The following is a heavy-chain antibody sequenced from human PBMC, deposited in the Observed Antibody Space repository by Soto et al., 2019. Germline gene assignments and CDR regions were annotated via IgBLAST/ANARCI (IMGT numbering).Heavy chain of an antibody. CDR1: GFTFSSYG. CDR3: ARDLVRGVIDY. V-gene: IGHV3-33*01. D-gene: IGHD3-10*01. Sequence: QVQLVESGGGVVQPGRSLRLSCAASGFTFSSYGMHWVRQAPGKGLEWAAVIWYDGSNKYYADSVKGRFTISRDNSKNTLYLQMNSLRAEDTAVYYCARDLVRGVIDYWGQGTLVTVSS. J-gene: IGHJ4*02. CDR2: IWYDGSNK.